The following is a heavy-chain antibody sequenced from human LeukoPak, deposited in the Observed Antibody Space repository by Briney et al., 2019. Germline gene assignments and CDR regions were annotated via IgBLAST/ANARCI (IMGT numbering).Heavy chain of an antibody. CDR2: ISAYNGNT. J-gene: IGHJ4*02. Sequence: ASVKVSCKASGYTCTSYGISWVRQAPGQGLEWMGWISAYNGNTNYAQKLQGRVTMTTDTPTSTAYMELRSLRSDDTAVYYCARDSSNRGADYWGQGTLVTVSS. CDR1: GYTCTSYG. D-gene: IGHD3-10*01. CDR3: ARDSSNRGADY. V-gene: IGHV1-18*01.